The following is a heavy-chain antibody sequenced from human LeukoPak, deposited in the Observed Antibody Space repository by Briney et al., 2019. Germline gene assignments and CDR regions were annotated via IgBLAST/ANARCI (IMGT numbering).Heavy chain of an antibody. D-gene: IGHD6-13*01. CDR3: ASASSHRTAAGGDY. V-gene: IGHV3-74*01. CDR1: GFTFSPYW. CDR2: INGDGGSR. J-gene: IGHJ4*02. Sequence: GGSLRLSCAASGFTFSPYWMHWVRQAPGKGLVWVSRINGDGGSRNYADSVKGRFTISRDNAKNTLYLQMSSLRVEDTAVYYCASASSHRTAAGGDYWGQGTLVTVST.